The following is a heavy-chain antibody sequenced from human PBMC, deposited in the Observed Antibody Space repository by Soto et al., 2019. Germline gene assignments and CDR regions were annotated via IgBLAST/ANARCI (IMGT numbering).Heavy chain of an antibody. CDR3: AKGGAIVAAGTRVYLYNAMDV. J-gene: IGHJ6*02. CDR1: GYTFTGYY. Sequence: ASVKVSCKASGYTFTGYYVHWVRQAPGQGLEWMGWINPNSGDTYLAQRFQGRVTMNRDTSIGTAYLELRGLTSDDTAEYYCAKGGAIVAAGTRVYLYNAMDVWFQGTTVTVSS. CDR2: INPNSGDT. D-gene: IGHD1-26*01. V-gene: IGHV1-2*02.